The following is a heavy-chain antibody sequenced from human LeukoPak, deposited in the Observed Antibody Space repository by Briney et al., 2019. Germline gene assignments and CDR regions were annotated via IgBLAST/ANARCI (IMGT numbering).Heavy chain of an antibody. Sequence: KPSETLSLTCTVSGGSISSCYWSWIRQPPGKGLEWIGYIYYSGSTNYNPSLKSRVTISVDTSKNQFSLKLSSVTAADTAVYYCARLLWFGESSRYNWFDPWGQGTLVTVSS. CDR2: IYYSGST. CDR3: ARLLWFGESSRYNWFDP. V-gene: IGHV4-59*01. J-gene: IGHJ5*02. CDR1: GGSISSCY. D-gene: IGHD3-10*01.